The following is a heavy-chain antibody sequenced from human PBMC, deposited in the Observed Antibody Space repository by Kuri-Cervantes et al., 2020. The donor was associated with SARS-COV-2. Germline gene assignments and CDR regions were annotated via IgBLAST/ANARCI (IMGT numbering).Heavy chain of an antibody. CDR3: ANTLAVALNPFDF. J-gene: IGHJ4*02. D-gene: IGHD6-19*01. CDR1: GFTFSSYD. Sequence: GGSLRLSCAASGFTFSSYDIHWVRQATGKGLEWVSAIGTAGDTYYAGSVKGRFTISRDNGRNSLFLQMHSLRAEDTAVYYCANTLAVALNPFDFWGQGGLVTVSS. V-gene: IGHV3-13*04. CDR2: IGTAGDT.